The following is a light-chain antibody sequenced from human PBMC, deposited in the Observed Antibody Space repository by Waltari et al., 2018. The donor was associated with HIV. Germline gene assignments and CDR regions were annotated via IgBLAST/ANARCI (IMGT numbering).Light chain of an antibody. V-gene: IGKV1-6*01. CDR3: QQRSNWPRT. CDR2: AAS. Sequence: AIQMTQSPSSLSASVGDRVTITCRASQGIRNDLGWYQQKPGKAPKLLIYAASSLQSGVPSRFSGSGSGTDFTLTISSLEADDFAVYYCQQRSNWPRTFGQGTKVEIK. J-gene: IGKJ1*01. CDR1: QGIRND.